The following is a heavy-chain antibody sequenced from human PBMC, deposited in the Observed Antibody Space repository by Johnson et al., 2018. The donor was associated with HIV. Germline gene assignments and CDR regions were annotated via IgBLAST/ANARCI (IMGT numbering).Heavy chain of an antibody. CDR1: GFIIDDYG. D-gene: IGHD6-19*01. CDR3: AKIIGYSSGLEI. V-gene: IGHV3-30*02. J-gene: IGHJ3*02. Sequence: VQLVESGGGVVRPGGSLRLSCAASGFIIDDYGMSWVRQAPGKGLEWVAFIRYDGSNKYYADSVKGRFTISRDNSKNTLYLQMNSLRAEDTAVYYCAKIIGYSSGLEIWGQGTMVTVSS. CDR2: IRYDGSNK.